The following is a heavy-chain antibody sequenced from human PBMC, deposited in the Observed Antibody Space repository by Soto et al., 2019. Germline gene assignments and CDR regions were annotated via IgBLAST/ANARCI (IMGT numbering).Heavy chain of an antibody. CDR1: GFTFDDYA. V-gene: IGHV3-9*01. CDR2: ISWNSGSI. D-gene: IGHD6-13*01. J-gene: IGHJ4*02. CDR3: VKDKWYNHTWYLDY. Sequence: EVQLVESGGTLVEPGRSLRLSCAASGFTFDDYAMHWVRQAPGKGLEWVAGISWNSGSIGYADSVKGRFTISRDNAKNSLSLQMNSLRPEDTALYYCVKDKWYNHTWYLDYCGQGTGGTVSS.